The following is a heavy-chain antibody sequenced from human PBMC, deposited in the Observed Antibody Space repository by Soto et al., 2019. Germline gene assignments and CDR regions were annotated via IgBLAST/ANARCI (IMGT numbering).Heavy chain of an antibody. Sequence: QVQLVQSGAEVKKPGSSVMVSCKASGGTFSSYTISWVRQAPGQGLEWMGRIIPILGIANYAQKFQGRVTITADKSTSTAYMELSSLRSEDTAVYYCARFSGSGSYYNGIDYWGQGTLVTVSS. CDR2: IIPILGIA. D-gene: IGHD3-10*01. CDR3: ARFSGSGSYYNGIDY. CDR1: GGTFSSYT. V-gene: IGHV1-69*02. J-gene: IGHJ4*02.